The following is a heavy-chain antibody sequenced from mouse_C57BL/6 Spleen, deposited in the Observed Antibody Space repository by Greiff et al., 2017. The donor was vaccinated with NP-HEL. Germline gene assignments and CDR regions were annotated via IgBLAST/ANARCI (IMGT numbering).Heavy chain of an antibody. CDR1: GYTFTSYW. Sequence: VQLQQSGAELVMPGASVKLSCKASGYTFTSYWMHWVKQRPGQGLEWIGEIDPSDSYTNYNQKFKGKSTLTVDKSSSTAYMQLSSLTSEDSAVYYCAREADSSGYVYWGQGTTLTVSS. J-gene: IGHJ2*01. D-gene: IGHD3-2*02. CDR2: IDPSDSYT. V-gene: IGHV1-69*01. CDR3: AREADSSGYVY.